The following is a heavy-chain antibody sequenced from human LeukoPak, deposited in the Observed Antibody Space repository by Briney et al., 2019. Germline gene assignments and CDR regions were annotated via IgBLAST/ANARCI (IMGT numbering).Heavy chain of an antibody. CDR3: ARAPHDYYDSSGYYHY. D-gene: IGHD3-22*01. V-gene: IGHV4-61*01. Sequence: KPSETLSLTCTVSGGSVSSGSYYWSWIRQPPGKGLEWIGYIYYSGSTNYNPSLKSRVTISVDTSKNQFSLKLSSVTAADTAVYYCARAPHDYYDSSGYYHYWGQGTLVTVSS. J-gene: IGHJ4*02. CDR1: GGSVSSGSYY. CDR2: IYYSGST.